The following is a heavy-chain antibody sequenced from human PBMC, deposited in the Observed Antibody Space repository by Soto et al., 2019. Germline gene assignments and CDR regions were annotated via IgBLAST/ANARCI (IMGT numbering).Heavy chain of an antibody. CDR2: IYWDDDK. CDR1: GFSLSTSGVG. V-gene: IGHV2-5*02. J-gene: IGHJ6*02. D-gene: IGHD3-3*02. CDR3: AHRGKAFFGYYYYGMDV. Sequence: QITLKESGPTLVKPTQTLTLTCTFSGFSLSTSGVGVGWIRQPPGKALEWLALIYWDDDKRYSPSLKSRFTITKDTAKNQVVLTMTNMDPVDTATYYCAHRGKAFFGYYYYGMDVWGQGTTVTVSS.